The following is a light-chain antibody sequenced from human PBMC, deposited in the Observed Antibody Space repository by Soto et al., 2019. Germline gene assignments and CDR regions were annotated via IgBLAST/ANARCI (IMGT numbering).Light chain of an antibody. CDR2: SNN. J-gene: IGLJ2*01. V-gene: IGLV1-44*01. Sequence: QSVLTQPPSASGTPGQRVTISCSGSSSNIGSNTVNWYQQLPGTAPKLLIYSNNQRPSGVPDRFSGSKSGTSASLAISGLQSEDEADYYCAAWDASLNGVEFGGGTQLTVL. CDR3: AAWDASLNGVE. CDR1: SSNIGSNT.